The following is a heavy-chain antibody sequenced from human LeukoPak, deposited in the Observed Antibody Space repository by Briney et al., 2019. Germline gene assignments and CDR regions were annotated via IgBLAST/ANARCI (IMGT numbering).Heavy chain of an antibody. CDR3: ARSMGYYYDSSGYFQH. Sequence: ASVKVSCKASGYTFTSYGISWMRQAPGQGLEWMGWISAYNGNTNYARKLQGRVTMTTDTSTSTAYMELRSLRSDDTAVYYCARSMGYYYDSSGYFQHWGQGTLVTVSS. D-gene: IGHD3-22*01. CDR2: ISAYNGNT. J-gene: IGHJ1*01. CDR1: GYTFTSYG. V-gene: IGHV1-18*01.